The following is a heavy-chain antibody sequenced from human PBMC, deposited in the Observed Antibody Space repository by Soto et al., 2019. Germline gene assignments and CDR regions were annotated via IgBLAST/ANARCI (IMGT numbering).Heavy chain of an antibody. V-gene: IGHV1-69*12. Sequence: QVQLVQSGAEVKKPGSSVKVSCKASGGTFSSYAISWVRQAPGQGLEWMGGIIPIFGTANYAQKFQGRVTITAEDSTRTAYMGLSSLRSEDTAVYYCARGPTVTSENWFDPWGQGTLVTVSS. CDR3: ARGPTVTSENWFDP. D-gene: IGHD4-17*01. CDR2: IIPIFGTA. J-gene: IGHJ5*02. CDR1: GGTFSSYA.